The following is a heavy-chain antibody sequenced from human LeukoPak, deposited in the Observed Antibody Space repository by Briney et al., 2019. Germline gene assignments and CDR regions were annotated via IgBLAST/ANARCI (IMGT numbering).Heavy chain of an antibody. Sequence: SETLSLTCTVSGCSISTYYWSWIRQPPGKGLEWIGYIYSSGSTNYNPSLKSQATISVDPPMHQFSLKLTSVAAAATAVYYCARHGDHYGVRTGYDYWGQGTLVTVSS. J-gene: IGHJ4*02. CDR1: GCSISTYY. V-gene: IGHV4-59*08. CDR2: IYSSGST. CDR3: ARHGDHYGVRTGYDY. D-gene: IGHD3-10*02.